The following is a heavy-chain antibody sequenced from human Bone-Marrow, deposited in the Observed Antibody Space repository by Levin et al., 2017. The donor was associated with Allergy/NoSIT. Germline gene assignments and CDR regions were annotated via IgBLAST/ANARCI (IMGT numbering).Heavy chain of an antibody. CDR3: ARDGLFDY. J-gene: IGHJ4*02. V-gene: IGHV3-23*01. CDR2: ISGSGATT. CDR1: GFSFYNYA. Sequence: GESLKISCAASGFSFYNYAMNWVRQAPCKGPEWISDISGSGATTSYAESVKGRFTISRDNSRNTLYLQMNNLRTDDSALYYCARDGLFDYWGRGTLVTVSS. D-gene: IGHD3/OR15-3a*01.